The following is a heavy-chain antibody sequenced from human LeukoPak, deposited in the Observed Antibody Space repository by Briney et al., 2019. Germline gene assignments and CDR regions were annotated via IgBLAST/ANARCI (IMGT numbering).Heavy chain of an antibody. CDR2: ISSSSSYI. CDR1: GFTFSSYN. Sequence: GGSLRLSCAASGFTFSSYNMDWVRQAPGKGLEWVSSISSSSSYIYYADSMKGRFAISRDNAKNSLYQQMNSLRAEDTAVYYCARDTYYYDSSGYYYPGGFDYWGQGTLVTVSS. D-gene: IGHD3-22*01. V-gene: IGHV3-21*01. CDR3: ARDTYYYDSSGYYYPGGFDY. J-gene: IGHJ4*02.